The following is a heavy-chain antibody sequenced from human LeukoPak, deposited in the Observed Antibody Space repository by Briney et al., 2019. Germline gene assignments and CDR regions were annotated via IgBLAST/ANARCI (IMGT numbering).Heavy chain of an antibody. Sequence: ASVKVSCKASGYTFTSYGISWVRQAPGQGLEWMGWISAYNGNTNYTQKLQGRVTMTTDTSTSTAYMELRSLRSDDTAVYYCARDLGLGIAVARPNWFDPWGQGTLVTVSS. D-gene: IGHD6-19*01. V-gene: IGHV1-18*01. CDR1: GYTFTSYG. J-gene: IGHJ5*02. CDR3: ARDLGLGIAVARPNWFDP. CDR2: ISAYNGNT.